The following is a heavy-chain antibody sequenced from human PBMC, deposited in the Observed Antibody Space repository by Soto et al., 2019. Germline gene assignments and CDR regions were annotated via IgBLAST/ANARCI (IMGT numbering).Heavy chain of an antibody. Sequence: GGSLRLSCSVSVFTLSDHYIDLVRQAPGKGLEWVGRSRNQANCYSTIYAASVKGRFTTSRDHSKNTLYLQMNSLKTEDTAVYYCAKFGMATTKRSPPYYIDYWGQGALVTVPS. D-gene: IGHD1-1*01. J-gene: IGHJ4*02. CDR3: AKFGMATTKRSPPYYIDY. CDR2: SRNQANCYST. CDR1: VFTLSDHY. V-gene: IGHV3-72*01.